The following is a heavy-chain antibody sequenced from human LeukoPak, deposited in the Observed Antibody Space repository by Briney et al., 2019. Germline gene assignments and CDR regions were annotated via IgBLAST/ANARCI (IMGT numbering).Heavy chain of an antibody. CDR3: ARDYYGSGSYYGMDV. CDR2: SYHSGST. CDR1: GGSFSSSNW. Sequence: PSETLSLTCAVSGGSFSSSNWWSWVRQPPRKGLEWIGESYHSGSTNYNPSLKSRVTISVDKSKNQFSLKLSSVTAADTAVYYCARDYYGSGSYYGMDVWGKGTTVTVSS. J-gene: IGHJ6*04. D-gene: IGHD3-10*01. V-gene: IGHV4-4*02.